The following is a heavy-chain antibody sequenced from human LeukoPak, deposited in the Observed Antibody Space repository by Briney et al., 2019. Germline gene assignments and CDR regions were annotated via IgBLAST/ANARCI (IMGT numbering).Heavy chain of an antibody. Sequence: PSETLSLTCTVSGGSISSYYWSWIRQPPGKGLEWIGYSYTSGSTNYNPSLKSRVTISVDTSKNQFSLKLSSVTAADTAAYYCARSPITIFGVVQYYFDYWGQGTLVTVSS. CDR1: GGSISSYY. J-gene: IGHJ4*02. V-gene: IGHV4-4*09. D-gene: IGHD3-3*01. CDR2: SYTSGST. CDR3: ARSPITIFGVVQYYFDY.